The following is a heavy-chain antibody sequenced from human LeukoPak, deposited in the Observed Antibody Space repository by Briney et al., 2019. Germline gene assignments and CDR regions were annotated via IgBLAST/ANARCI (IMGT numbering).Heavy chain of an antibody. V-gene: IGHV3-21*01. CDR3: ARIDYYDSSGYVYYFDY. Sequence: GGSLRLSCAASGFTFGSYSMNWVRQAPGKGLEWVSSISSSSSYIYYADSVKGRFTISRDNAKNSLYLQMNSLRAEDTAVYYCARIDYYDSSGYVYYFDYWGQGTLVTVSS. D-gene: IGHD3-22*01. CDR1: GFTFGSYS. CDR2: ISSSSSYI. J-gene: IGHJ4*02.